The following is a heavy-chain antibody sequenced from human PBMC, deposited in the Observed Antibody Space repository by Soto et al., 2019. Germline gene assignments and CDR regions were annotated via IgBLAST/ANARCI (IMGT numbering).Heavy chain of an antibody. V-gene: IGHV4-59*01. J-gene: IGHJ6*02. CDR2: IYYSGST. CDR3: AGLRTYCSGGSCSEGMDV. CDR1: GGSISSYY. D-gene: IGHD2-15*01. Sequence: SETLGLTCTVSGGSISSYYWSWIRQPPGKGLEWIGYIYYSGSTNYNPSLKSRVTISVDTSKNQFSLNLSSVTAADTAVYYCAGLRTYCSGGSCSEGMDVWGQGTTVTVSS.